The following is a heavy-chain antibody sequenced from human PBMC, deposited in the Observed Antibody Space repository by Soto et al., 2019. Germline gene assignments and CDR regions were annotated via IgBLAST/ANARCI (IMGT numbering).Heavy chain of an antibody. Sequence: GGSLRLSCAASGFTFSSYAMSWVRQAPGKGLEWVSAISGSGGSTYYADSVKGRFTISRDNSKNTLYLQMNSLRAEDTAVYYCATDLPLGWEQNNYYYGMDVWGQGTTVTVSS. CDR3: ATDLPLGWEQNNYYYGMDV. CDR1: GFTFSSYA. D-gene: IGHD1-26*01. V-gene: IGHV3-23*01. CDR2: ISGSGGST. J-gene: IGHJ6*02.